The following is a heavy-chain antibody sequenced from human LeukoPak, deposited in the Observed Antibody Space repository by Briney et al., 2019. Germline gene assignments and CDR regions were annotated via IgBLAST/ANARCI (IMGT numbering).Heavy chain of an antibody. V-gene: IGHV4-59*01. J-gene: IGHJ5*02. CDR3: ARVWFGELLYNWFDP. CDR2: IYYSEST. CDR1: GGSISSYY. D-gene: IGHD3-10*01. Sequence: SETLSLTCTVSGGSISSYYWSWIRQPPGKGLEWIGYIYYSESTNYNPSLKSRVTISVDTSKNQFSLKLSSVTAADTAVYYCARVWFGELLYNWFDPWGQGTLVTVSS.